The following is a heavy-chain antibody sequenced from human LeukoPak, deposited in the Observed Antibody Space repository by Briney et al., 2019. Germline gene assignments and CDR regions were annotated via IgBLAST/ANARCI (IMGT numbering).Heavy chain of an antibody. Sequence: AGGSLRLSCAASGFTFSSYGMHWVRQAPGKGLEWVAVIWYDGSNKYYADSVKGRFTISRDNSKNTLYLQMNSLRAEDTAVYYCARGSVVVVAATISYYYYGMDVWGQGTTVTVSS. CDR3: ARGSVVVVAATISYYYYGMDV. CDR1: GFTFSSYG. D-gene: IGHD2-15*01. J-gene: IGHJ6*02. V-gene: IGHV3-33*01. CDR2: IWYDGSNK.